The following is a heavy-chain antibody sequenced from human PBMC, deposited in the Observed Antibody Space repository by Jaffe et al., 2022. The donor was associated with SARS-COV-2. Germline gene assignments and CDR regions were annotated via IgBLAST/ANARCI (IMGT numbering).Heavy chain of an antibody. CDR1: GGSISRSSYS. Sequence: QLQLQESGPGLVKTSETLSLTCTVSGGSISRSSYSWGWIRQPPGKGLEWIGSINYSGSTYYNPSLKSRVTTSVDTSKNQFSLKLSSVTAADTAVYYCARHGEQAAAKYFYYMDVWGKGTTVTVSS. CDR3: ARHGEQAAAKYFYYMDV. V-gene: IGHV4-39*01. J-gene: IGHJ6*03. D-gene: IGHD6-13*01. CDR2: INYSGST.